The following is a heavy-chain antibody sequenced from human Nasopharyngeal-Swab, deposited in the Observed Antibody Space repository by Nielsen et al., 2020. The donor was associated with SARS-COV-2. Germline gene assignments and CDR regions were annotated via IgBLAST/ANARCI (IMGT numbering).Heavy chain of an antibody. J-gene: IGHJ3*02. CDR1: GFTFSNAW. CDR2: IKSKTDGGTT. Sequence: LSLTCAASGFTFSNAWMNWVRQAPGKGLEWVGRIKSKTDGGTTDYAAPVKGGFTISRDDSKNTLYLQMNSLKTEDTAVYYCTMWLSHPFDIWGQGTMVTVSS. V-gene: IGHV3-15*07. D-gene: IGHD3-22*01. CDR3: TMWLSHPFDI.